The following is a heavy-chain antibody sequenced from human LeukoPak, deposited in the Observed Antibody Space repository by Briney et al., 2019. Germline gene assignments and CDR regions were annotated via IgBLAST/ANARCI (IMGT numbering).Heavy chain of an antibody. CDR3: ARIVGATSRYYYYGMDV. D-gene: IGHD1-26*01. J-gene: IGHJ6*02. V-gene: IGHV4-59*01. Sequence: SETLSLTCTVSGGSISSYYWSWIRQPPGKGLEWIGYIYYSGSTNYNPSLKSRVTISVDTSKNQFSLKLSSVTAADTAVYDCARIVGATSRYYYYGMDVWGQGTTVTVSS. CDR1: GGSISSYY. CDR2: IYYSGST.